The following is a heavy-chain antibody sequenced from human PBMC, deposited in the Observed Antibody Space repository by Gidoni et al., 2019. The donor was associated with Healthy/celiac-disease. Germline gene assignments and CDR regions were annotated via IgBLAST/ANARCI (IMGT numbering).Heavy chain of an antibody. CDR2: INPNSGGT. CDR1: GYTFTGYY. D-gene: IGHD1-26*01. CDR3: ASPRGVGATEDAFDI. V-gene: IGHV1-2*02. Sequence: QVQLVQSGAEVKKPGASVKVSCKASGYTFTGYYMHWVRQAPGPGLEWMGWINPNSGGTNYAQKFQGRVTMTRDTSISTAYMELSRLRSDDTAVYYCASPRGVGATEDAFDIWGQGTMVTVSS. J-gene: IGHJ3*02.